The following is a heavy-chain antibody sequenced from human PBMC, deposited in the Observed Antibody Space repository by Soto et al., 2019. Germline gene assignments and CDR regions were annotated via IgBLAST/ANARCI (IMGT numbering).Heavy chain of an antibody. V-gene: IGHV4-39*01. CDR3: ARPLSDIVVVPAAHSTWFDP. J-gene: IGHJ5*02. D-gene: IGHD2-2*01. CDR1: GGSISSSSYY. CDR2: IYYSGST. Sequence: SETLSLTCTVSGGSISSSSYYWGWIRQPPGKGLEWIGSIYYSGSTYYNPSLKSRVTISVDTSKNQFSLKLSSVTAADTAVYYCARPLSDIVVVPAAHSTWFDPWGQGTLVTVSS.